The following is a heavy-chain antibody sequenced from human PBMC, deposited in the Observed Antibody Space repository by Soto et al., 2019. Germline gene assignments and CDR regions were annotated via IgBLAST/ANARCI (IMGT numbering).Heavy chain of an antibody. V-gene: IGHV1-8*01. D-gene: IGHD6-13*01. J-gene: IGHJ5*02. CDR1: GYTFINHD. CDR3: ARRAGRDGRNWFDP. Sequence: QVQLVQSGAEVKKPGASVKVSCKASGYTFINHDIDWVRQAPGQGLEWMGWMNSNIGNTGYAQKFQGRVTMTSDSSISTSYREMSRLTSENTAVYYCARRAGRDGRNWFDPWGQGTLVTVSS. CDR2: MNSNIGNT.